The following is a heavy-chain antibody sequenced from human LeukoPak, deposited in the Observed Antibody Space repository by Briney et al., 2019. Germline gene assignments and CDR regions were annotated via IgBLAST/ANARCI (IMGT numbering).Heavy chain of an antibody. J-gene: IGHJ5*02. D-gene: IGHD3-3*01. CDR1: GFTFSSYS. CDR2: ISSSSSYI. V-gene: IGHV3-21*01. CDR3: ARDDGYYSNWFDP. Sequence: GGSLRLSCAASGFTFSSYSMNWVRQAPGKGLEWVSSISSSSSYIYYADSVKGRFTISRDNAKNSLYLQMNSLRAEDTAVYSCARDDGYYSNWFDPWGQGTLVTVSS.